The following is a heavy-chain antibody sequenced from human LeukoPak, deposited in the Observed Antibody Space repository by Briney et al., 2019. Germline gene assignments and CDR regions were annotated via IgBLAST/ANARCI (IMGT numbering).Heavy chain of an antibody. V-gene: IGHV3-30-3*01. D-gene: IGHD5-18*01. J-gene: IGHJ4*02. CDR1: GFTFSYYT. CDR2: ISYDGSNK. CDR3: ARHRHSHHYDY. Sequence: PGGSLRLSCAASGFTFSYYTMHWVRQAPGKGLEWVAVISYDGSNKYYADSVKGRFTISRDNSKNTLYLQMNSLRAEDTAVYYCARHRHSHHYDYWGQGTLVTVSS.